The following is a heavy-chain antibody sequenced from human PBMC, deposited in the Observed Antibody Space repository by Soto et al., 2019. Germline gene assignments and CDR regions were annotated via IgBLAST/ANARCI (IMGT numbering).Heavy chain of an antibody. J-gene: IGHJ6*02. V-gene: IGHV4-59*01. Sequence: SETLSLTCTVSGGAISDYHWSWIRQPPGKALQLIGYIYNGGSANYNPSLKSRATISLDTFKNQFSLTLGSVAAADTAVYYCARAAKDFFDFWSGTTHYGIDVWGQGTTVTVSS. D-gene: IGHD3-3*01. CDR3: ARAAKDFFDFWSGTTHYGIDV. CDR2: IYNGGSA. CDR1: GGAISDYH.